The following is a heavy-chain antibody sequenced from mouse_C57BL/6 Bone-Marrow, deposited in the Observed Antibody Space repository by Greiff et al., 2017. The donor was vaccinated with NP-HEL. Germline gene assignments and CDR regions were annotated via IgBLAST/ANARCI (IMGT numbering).Heavy chain of an antibody. J-gene: IGHJ4*01. CDR2: IDPENGDT. V-gene: IGHV14-4*01. Sequence: EVQLQQSGAELVRPGASVKLSCTASGFNIKDDYMHWVKQRPEQGLEWIGWIDPENGDTEYASKFQGKATITADTSSNTAYLQLSSLTSEDTAVYYCTHGNYVPSYAMDYWGQGTSVTVSS. D-gene: IGHD2-1*01. CDR3: THGNYVPSYAMDY. CDR1: GFNIKDDY.